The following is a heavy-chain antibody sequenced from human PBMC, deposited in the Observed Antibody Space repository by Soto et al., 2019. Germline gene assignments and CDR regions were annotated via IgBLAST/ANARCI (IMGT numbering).Heavy chain of an antibody. J-gene: IGHJ6*02. D-gene: IGHD2-2*01. CDR2: IDHSGST. CDR3: ARVDCSSTSCPYYYYGMDV. CDR1: GGSISSSNW. Sequence: QVQLQESGPGLVKPSGTLSLTCAVSGGSISSSNWWSWVRQPPGKGLAWIGAIDHSGSTNYNPSLKRRFTISVDKSKNPFSLKLSCVTAADTAVYYCARVDCSSTSCPYYYYGMDVWGQGTTVTVSS. V-gene: IGHV4-4*02.